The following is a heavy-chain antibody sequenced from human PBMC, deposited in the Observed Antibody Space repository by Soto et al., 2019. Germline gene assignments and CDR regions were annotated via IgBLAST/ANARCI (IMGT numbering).Heavy chain of an antibody. J-gene: IGHJ4*02. Sequence: RASVKVSCKASGGTFSIYAISCVLQSRLQGLEWMGGIIPIFGTANYAQKFQGRVTITADESTSTAYMELSSLRSEDTAVYYCSTYYYDSSGYYGIDYWGQGTLVTVSS. CDR1: GGTFSIYA. CDR3: STYYYDSSGYYGIDY. V-gene: IGHV1-69*13. D-gene: IGHD3-22*01. CDR2: IIPIFGTA.